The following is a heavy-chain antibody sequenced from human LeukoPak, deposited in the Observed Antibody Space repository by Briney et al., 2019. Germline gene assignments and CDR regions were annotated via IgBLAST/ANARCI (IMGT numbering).Heavy chain of an antibody. D-gene: IGHD2-21*02. CDR3: ARGDLNRFPDY. Sequence: GGSLRLSCAASGFTFSDYYMSWIRQAPGKGLEWVSYIYSGSTTIYYADSVKGRFTISRDNAKDSLYLQMNSLRAEDTAMYHCARGDLNRFPDYWGQGTLVTVS. V-gene: IGHV3-11*01. J-gene: IGHJ4*02. CDR1: GFTFSDYY. CDR2: IYSGSTTI.